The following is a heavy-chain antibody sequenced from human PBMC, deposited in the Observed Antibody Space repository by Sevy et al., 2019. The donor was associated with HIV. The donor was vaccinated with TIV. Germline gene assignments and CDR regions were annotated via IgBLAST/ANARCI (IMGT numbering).Heavy chain of an antibody. CDR1: GYTFTSYY. Sequence: ASVKVSCKASGYTFTSYYMHWVRQAPGQGLEWMGIINPSGGSTSYAQKFQGRVTMTRDMSTSTVYMELSSLRSEDTAVYYCARDSHVTLAGTHYYYYYMDVWGKGTTVTVSS. CDR2: INPSGGST. V-gene: IGHV1-46*01. CDR3: ARDSHVTLAGTHYYYYYMDV. J-gene: IGHJ6*03. D-gene: IGHD6-19*01.